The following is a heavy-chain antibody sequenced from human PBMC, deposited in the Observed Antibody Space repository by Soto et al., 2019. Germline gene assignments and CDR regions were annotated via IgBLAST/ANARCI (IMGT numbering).Heavy chain of an antibody. J-gene: IGHJ4*02. V-gene: IGHV4-34*01. CDR3: ARGQDGYNLLYGKYYFDY. CDR1: GGSFSGYY. D-gene: IGHD5-12*01. CDR2: INHSGST. Sequence: SETLSLTCAVYGGSFSGYYWSWIRQPPGKGLEWIGEINHSGSTNYNPSLKSRVTISVDTSKNQFSLKLSSVTAADTAVYYCARGQDGYNLLYGKYYFDYWGQGTLVTVSS.